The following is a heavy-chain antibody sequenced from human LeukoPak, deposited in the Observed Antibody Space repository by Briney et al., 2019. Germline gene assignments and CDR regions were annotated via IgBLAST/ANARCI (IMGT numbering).Heavy chain of an antibody. J-gene: IGHJ4*02. CDR1: GFTFSSYG. CDR2: IWYDGSNK. Sequence: GESLKISCAASGFTFSSYGMHWVRQAPGKGLEWVAVIWYDGSNKYYADSVKGRFTISRDNSKNTLYLQMNSLRAEDTAVYYCAKDPGRWLHFFVYWGQGTLVTVSS. V-gene: IGHV3-33*06. D-gene: IGHD5-24*01. CDR3: AKDPGRWLHFFVY.